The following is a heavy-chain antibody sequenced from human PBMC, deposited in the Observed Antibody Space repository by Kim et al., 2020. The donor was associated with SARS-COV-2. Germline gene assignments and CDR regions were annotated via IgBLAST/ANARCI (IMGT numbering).Heavy chain of an antibody. J-gene: IGHJ6*02. Sequence: GGSLRLSCAASGFTFSGSAMHWVRQASGKGLEWVGRIRSKANSYATAYAASVKGRFTISRDDSKNTAYLQMNSLKTEDTAVYYCTRHRERGIAAAADYYYGMDVWGQGTTVTVSS. D-gene: IGHD6-13*01. V-gene: IGHV3-73*01. CDR2: IRSKANSYAT. CDR3: TRHRERGIAAAADYYYGMDV. CDR1: GFTFSGSA.